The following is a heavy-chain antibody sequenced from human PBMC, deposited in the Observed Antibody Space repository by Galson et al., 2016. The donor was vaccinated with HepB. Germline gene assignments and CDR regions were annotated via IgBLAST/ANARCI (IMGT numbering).Heavy chain of an antibody. CDR2: ISYDGTNK. CDR1: GFTFSSYG. CDR3: AKLVGAANKELDY. D-gene: IGHD1-26*01. J-gene: IGHJ4*02. Sequence: SLRLSCAASGFTFSSYGMHWVRQAPGKGLEWVAVISYDGTNKHYTDSAKGRFTISRDNSKNTLYLQMNSLRAEDTAVYYCAKLVGAANKELDYWGRGTLVTVSS. V-gene: IGHV3-30*18.